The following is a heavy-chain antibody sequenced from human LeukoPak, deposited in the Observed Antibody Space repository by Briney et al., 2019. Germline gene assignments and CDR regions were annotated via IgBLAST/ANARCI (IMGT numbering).Heavy chain of an antibody. D-gene: IGHD6-13*01. Sequence: GGSLRLSCAASGFTFSSDGMSWVRQAPGKGLEWVSGISGSGGSTYYVDSVKGRFTISRDISKNTLYLQMNSLRAEDTAVYYCAKAAAGTNFDYWGQGTLVTVSS. CDR3: AKAAAGTNFDY. CDR2: ISGSGGST. V-gene: IGHV3-23*01. J-gene: IGHJ4*02. CDR1: GFTFSSDG.